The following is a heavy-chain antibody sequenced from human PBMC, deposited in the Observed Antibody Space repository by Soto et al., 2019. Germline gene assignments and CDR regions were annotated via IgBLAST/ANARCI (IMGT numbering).Heavy chain of an antibody. Sequence: ASVKVSCKASGYTFTSYGISWVRQAPGQGLEWMGWISAYNGNTNYAQKLQGRVTMTTDTFTSTAYMELRSLRSDDTAVYYCSRGYCISTSCYYSWYYFDYWGQGTLVTVSS. CDR1: GYTFTSYG. V-gene: IGHV1-18*01. CDR2: ISAYNGNT. CDR3: SRGYCISTSCYYSWYYFDY. D-gene: IGHD2-2*01. J-gene: IGHJ4*02.